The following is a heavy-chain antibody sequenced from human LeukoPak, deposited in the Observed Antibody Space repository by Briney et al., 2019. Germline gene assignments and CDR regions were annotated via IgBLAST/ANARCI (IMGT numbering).Heavy chain of an antibody. CDR2: INHSGST. V-gene: IGHV4-34*01. J-gene: IGHJ6*02. CDR3: ARCCGDSPYGMDV. D-gene: IGHD4-17*01. CDR1: GGSFSGYY. Sequence: SETLSLTCAVYGGSFSGYYWSWIRQPPGKGLEWIGEINHSGSTNYNPSLKSRVTISVDTSKNQFSLKLSSVTAADTAVYYCARCCGDSPYGMDVWGQGTTVTVSS.